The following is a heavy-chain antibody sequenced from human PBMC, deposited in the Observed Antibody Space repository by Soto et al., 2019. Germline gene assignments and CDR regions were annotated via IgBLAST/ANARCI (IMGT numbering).Heavy chain of an antibody. CDR3: ARESFSASPNFFDY. D-gene: IGHD1-26*01. V-gene: IGHV3-48*03. J-gene: IGHJ4*02. CDR1: GFAFSNYE. CDR2: ISLSGSTI. Sequence: GGSLRLSCAASGFAFSNYEMNRVRQAPGKGLEWVSYISLSGSTIYYADSVKGRFTISRDDAKDSLYLEMDSLRADDTAVYYCARESFSASPNFFDYWGQGTRVTVSS.